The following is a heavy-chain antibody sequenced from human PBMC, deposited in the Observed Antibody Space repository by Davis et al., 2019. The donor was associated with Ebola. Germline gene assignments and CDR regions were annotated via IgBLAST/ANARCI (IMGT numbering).Heavy chain of an antibody. V-gene: IGHV1-8*01. J-gene: IGHJ3*02. CDR2: MNPNSGNT. CDR1: GYIFTSND. D-gene: IGHD1-1*01. Sequence: AASVKVSCKASGYIFTSNDINWVRQATGQGLEWMGWMNPNSGNTGYAQKFQGRVTMTRNTSISTAYMELSSLRSEDTAVYYCASGDPKLLDDAFDIWGQGTMVTVSS. CDR3: ASGDPKLLDDAFDI.